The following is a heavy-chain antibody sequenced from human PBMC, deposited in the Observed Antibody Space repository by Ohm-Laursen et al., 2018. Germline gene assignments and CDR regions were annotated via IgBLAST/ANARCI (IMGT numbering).Heavy chain of an antibody. D-gene: IGHD3-10*01. CDR3: AKGGSPYYYGSGSYFS. Sequence: SLRLSCAASGLTFSSYAMHWVRQAPGKGLEWVSGISWNSGNIGYVDSVKGRFTISRDNAKNSLYLQMNSLRAEDTALYYCAKGGSPYYYGSGSYFSWGQGTLVTVSS. J-gene: IGHJ5*02. CDR2: ISWNSGNI. V-gene: IGHV3-9*01. CDR1: GLTFSSYA.